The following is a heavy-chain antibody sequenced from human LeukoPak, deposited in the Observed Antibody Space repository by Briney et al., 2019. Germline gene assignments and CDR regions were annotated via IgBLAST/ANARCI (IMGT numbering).Heavy chain of an antibody. J-gene: IGHJ4*02. V-gene: IGHV4-34*01. CDR3: ARGRVIADY. CDR1: GGSFSYYH. Sequence: PSETLSLTCAVYGGSFSYYHWSWIRQPPGKGLEWIGEDNHSGTTNYNPSLKSRVTISVDTSKNQFSLRLNSLTAADTAVYYCARGRVIADYWGQGTLLTVSS. D-gene: IGHD3-10*01. CDR2: DNHSGTT.